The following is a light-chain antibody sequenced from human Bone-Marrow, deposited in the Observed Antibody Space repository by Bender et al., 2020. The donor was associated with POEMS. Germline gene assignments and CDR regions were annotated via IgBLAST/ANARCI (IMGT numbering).Light chain of an antibody. V-gene: IGLV3-1*01. CDR2: KDN. CDR3: QVWESSTVV. Sequence: SYELTQPPSVSVSPGQTASITCSGDKVGDKYTCWFQQKPGQSPVLVIYKDNKRPSGIPERFSGSNSVNTATLTISGTQAMDEADYYGQVWESSTVVFGGGTKLTVL. CDR1: KVGDKY. J-gene: IGLJ2*01.